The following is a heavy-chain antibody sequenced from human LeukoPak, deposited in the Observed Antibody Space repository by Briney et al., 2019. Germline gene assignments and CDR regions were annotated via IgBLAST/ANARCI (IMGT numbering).Heavy chain of an antibody. CDR1: GVTLSPYA. V-gene: IGHV3-30*04. D-gene: IGHD3-22*01. CDR3: ARDRSSSVYDSSGYYFSYLDY. J-gene: IGHJ4*02. Sequence: PGGSLRLSCAASGVTLSPYAVHWVRQAPGKGLEWVGVISYDGSNTYYADSVKGRFTISRDNSKNTLYLQMNSLRVEGTAVYYCARDRSSSVYDSSGYYFSYLDYWGQGTLVTVSS. CDR2: ISYDGSNT.